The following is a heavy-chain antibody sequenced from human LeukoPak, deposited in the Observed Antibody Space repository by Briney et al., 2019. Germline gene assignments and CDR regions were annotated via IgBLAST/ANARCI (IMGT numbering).Heavy chain of an antibody. D-gene: IGHD6-19*01. J-gene: IGHJ4*02. CDR2: IYYSGTT. CDR3: ARMTSYSSGRYFDY. CDR1: GGSISGYY. V-gene: IGHV4-59*01. Sequence: SETLSLICTVTGGSISGYYWSWIRQPPGKGLEWIGFIYYSGTTNYNPSLKSRVTVSVDTSKNQFSLMLSSVTAADTAVYYCARMTSYSSGRYFDYWGQGTLVTVSS.